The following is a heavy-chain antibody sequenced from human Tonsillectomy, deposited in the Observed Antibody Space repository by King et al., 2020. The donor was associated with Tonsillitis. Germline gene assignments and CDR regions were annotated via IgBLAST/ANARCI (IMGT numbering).Heavy chain of an antibody. CDR2: ISFNGRNK. Sequence: VQLVESGGGVVQPGRSLRLSCAASGFTFTSYAMHWVRQAPGKGLEWVAVISFNGRNKYYADSVKGRFTISRDNSKNTLYLQMNSLRADDTAVYYCARDTANSGSYAGDYWGQGTLVTVSS. D-gene: IGHD1-26*01. CDR1: GFTFTSYA. CDR3: ARDTANSGSYAGDY. V-gene: IGHV3-30*04. J-gene: IGHJ4*02.